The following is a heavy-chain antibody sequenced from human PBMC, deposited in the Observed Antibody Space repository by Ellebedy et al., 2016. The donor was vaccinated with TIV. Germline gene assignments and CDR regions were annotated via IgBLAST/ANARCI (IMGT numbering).Heavy chain of an antibody. J-gene: IGHJ5*02. D-gene: IGHD6-19*01. CDR2: ISYDGSYK. V-gene: IGHV3-30*18. CDR1: GFTFSSYG. CDR3: VKPEESSGWFGWFDP. Sequence: GESLKIPCAAPGFTFSSYGLHWVRQAPGKGLEWVAVISYDGSYKYYGDSVKGRFTISRDNSKNILYLQMNSLRAEDTAVYYCVKPEESSGWFGWFDPWGQGTLVTVSS.